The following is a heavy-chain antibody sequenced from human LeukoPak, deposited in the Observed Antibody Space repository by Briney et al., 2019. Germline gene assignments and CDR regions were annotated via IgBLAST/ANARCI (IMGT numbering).Heavy chain of an antibody. CDR2: INPNSGGT. J-gene: IGHJ6*02. CDR1: GYTFTGYY. CDR3: ARDLVSLIAGYSYGYLCCYYGMDV. Sequence: GASVKVSCKASGYTFTGYYMHWVRQAPGQGLEWMGWINPNSGGTNYAQKFQGRVTMTRDTSISTAYMELSRLRSDDTAVYYCARDLVSLIAGYSYGYLCCYYGMDVWGQGTTVTVSS. D-gene: IGHD5-18*01. V-gene: IGHV1-2*02.